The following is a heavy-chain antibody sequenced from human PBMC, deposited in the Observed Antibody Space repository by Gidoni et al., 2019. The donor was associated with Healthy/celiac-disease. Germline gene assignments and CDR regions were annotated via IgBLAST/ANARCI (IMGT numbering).Heavy chain of an antibody. CDR3: ARLGISWYYYYYMDV. D-gene: IGHD6-13*01. V-gene: IGHV4-39*01. CDR1: GGSSRSSSYY. J-gene: IGHJ6*03. Sequence: QLQLQESGPGLVKPSETLSLTCTASGGSSRSSSYYWGWIRQPPGKGLEWIGSIYYSGSTYYNPSLKSRVTIAVDTSKNQFSLKLSSVTAADTAVYYCARLGISWYYYYYMDVWGKGTTVTVSS. CDR2: IYYSGST.